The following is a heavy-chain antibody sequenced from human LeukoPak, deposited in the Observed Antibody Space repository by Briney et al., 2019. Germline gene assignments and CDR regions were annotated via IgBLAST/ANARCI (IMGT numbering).Heavy chain of an antibody. CDR3: AREDSSGYYGN. D-gene: IGHD3-22*01. Sequence: SETLSLTCAVYGGSVSGYYWSWIRQPPGKGLEWIGEINHSGSTNCNPSLKSRVTISVDMSNKQFSLKLNSVTAADTAVYFCAREDSSGYYGNWGQGTRVTVSS. J-gene: IGHJ4*02. CDR2: INHSGST. CDR1: GGSVSGYY. V-gene: IGHV4-34*01.